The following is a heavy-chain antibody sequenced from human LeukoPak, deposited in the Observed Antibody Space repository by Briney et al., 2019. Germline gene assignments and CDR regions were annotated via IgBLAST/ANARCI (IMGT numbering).Heavy chain of an antibody. CDR2: IHFSGGT. D-gene: IGHD3-22*01. V-gene: IGHV4-59*11. CDR3: ARVRNYYDSDGYYGGFGY. Sequence: SETLSLTCTVSGASISSHYWSWIRQPPGKGLEWIGHIHFSGGTNYKSSLKSRVTISADTSKNQFSLKLSSVTAADTAVYYCARVRNYYDSDGYYGGFGYWGQGTLVTVSS. J-gene: IGHJ4*02. CDR1: GASISSHY.